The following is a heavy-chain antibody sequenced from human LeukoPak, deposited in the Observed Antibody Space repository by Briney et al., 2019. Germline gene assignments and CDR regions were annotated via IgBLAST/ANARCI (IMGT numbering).Heavy chain of an antibody. J-gene: IGHJ4*02. Sequence: PGGSLRLSCAASGFTFSSYGMHWVRQAPGKGLEWVAVISYDGSNKYYADSVKGRFTISRDNSKNTLYLQMNSLRAEDTAVYYCAKTPTTVTTSLFDYWGQGTLVTVSS. CDR2: ISYDGSNK. V-gene: IGHV3-30*18. CDR3: AKTPTTVTTSLFDY. D-gene: IGHD4-17*01. CDR1: GFTFSSYG.